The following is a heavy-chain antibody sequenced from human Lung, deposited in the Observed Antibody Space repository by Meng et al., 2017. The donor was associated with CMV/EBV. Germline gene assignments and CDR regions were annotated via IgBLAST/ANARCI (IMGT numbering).Heavy chain of an antibody. V-gene: IGHV3-21*01. J-gene: IGHJ4*02. Sequence: ESLKISCAVSGFTFSSYSVNWVRQAPGKGLEWVSSISSNSRYIFYADSVKGRFTISRDNAKNALHLQMNSLRDEDTAVYYCARVYCSRGSCSFDYWGQGTXVTVSS. CDR2: ISSNSRYI. D-gene: IGHD2-15*01. CDR1: GFTFSSYS. CDR3: ARVYCSRGSCSFDY.